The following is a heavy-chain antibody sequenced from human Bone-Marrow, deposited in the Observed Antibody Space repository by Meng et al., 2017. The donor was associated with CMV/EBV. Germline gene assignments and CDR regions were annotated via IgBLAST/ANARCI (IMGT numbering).Heavy chain of an antibody. Sequence: LSLTCVGSGYSFGNYAMHWVRQAPGKGLEWVAVISYDGDKKFYTDSVKGRFTISRDNAKNSLYLQMNSLRAEDTAVYYCARETLPLWYYYGSGSQKTYYFDYWGQGTLVTVSS. CDR2: ISYDGDKK. V-gene: IGHV3-30*04. J-gene: IGHJ4*02. D-gene: IGHD3-10*01. CDR3: ARETLPLWYYYGSGSQKTYYFDY. CDR1: GYSFGNYA.